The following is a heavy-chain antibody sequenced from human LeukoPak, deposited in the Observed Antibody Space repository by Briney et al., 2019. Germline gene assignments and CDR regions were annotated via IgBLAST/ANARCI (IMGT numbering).Heavy chain of an antibody. D-gene: IGHD6-6*01. J-gene: IGHJ4*02. CDR1: GGSFSGHY. CDR2: INHSGST. CDR3: ASRKGGAARSRDY. Sequence: SETLSLTCAVYGGSFSGHYWSWIRQPPGKGLEWIGEINHSGSTNYNPSLKSRVTISVDTSKNQFSLKLSSVTAADTAVYYCASRKGGAARSRDYWGQGTLVTVSS. V-gene: IGHV4-34*01.